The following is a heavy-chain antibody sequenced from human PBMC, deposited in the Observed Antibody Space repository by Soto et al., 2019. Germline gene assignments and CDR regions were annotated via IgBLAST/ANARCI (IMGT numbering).Heavy chain of an antibody. CDR1: GGTLSDHG. CDR2: TIPVFNTA. D-gene: IGHD3-10*01. J-gene: IGHJ3*02. V-gene: IGHV1-69*06. CDR3: ARGVYGSGNYYTGPSAFDI. Sequence: QVQLEQSGAEVKKPGSSVKVSCKASGGTLSDHGVAWLRQAPGQGLEWMGGTIPVFNTAKYEPQFQGRVTVTADKFTNIAYMELSSLRSEATAFYFCARGVYGSGNYYTGPSAFDIWGQGTMVIVSS.